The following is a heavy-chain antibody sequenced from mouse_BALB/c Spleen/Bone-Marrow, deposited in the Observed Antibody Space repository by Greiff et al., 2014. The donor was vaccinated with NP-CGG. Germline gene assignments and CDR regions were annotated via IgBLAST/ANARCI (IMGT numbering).Heavy chain of an antibody. J-gene: IGHJ2*01. CDR3: ARYYDGSSYLDY. V-gene: IGHV14-3*02. CDR2: IDPANGNT. CDR1: GFTITDSY. D-gene: IGHD1-1*01. Sequence: EVQLQQSGAELVKPGASVKLSCTASGFTITDSYMHWVKQRPEQGLEWIGRIDPANGNTKNDPKFQGKATITASKSSNKAYMQLSSLTAEDTGVDYCARYYDGSSYLDYWGQGTTLTVSS.